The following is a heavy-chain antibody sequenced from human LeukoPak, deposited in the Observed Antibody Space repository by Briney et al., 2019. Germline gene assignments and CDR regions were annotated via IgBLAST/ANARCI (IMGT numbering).Heavy chain of an antibody. CDR2: IYTSGSI. CDR3: ARDAVTQAGNYSYSYVDV. D-gene: IGHD4-17*01. J-gene: IGHJ6*03. CDR1: GGSISSYY. V-gene: IGHV4-4*07. Sequence: PSETLSLTRTVSGGSISSYYWGWIRQPAGKGLEWIGRIYTSGSINYNPSLKSRVTMSVDTSKNQFSLKLSSVTAADTAVYYCARDAVTQAGNYSYSYVDVWGKGTTVTVSS.